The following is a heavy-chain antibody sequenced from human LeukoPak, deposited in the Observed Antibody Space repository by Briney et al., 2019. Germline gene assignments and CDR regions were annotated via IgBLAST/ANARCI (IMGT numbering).Heavy chain of an antibody. CDR1: GFIFSDFS. J-gene: IGHJ4*02. CDR2: MTEYGTEI. V-gene: IGHV3-7*01. Sequence: PGGSLRLSCGASGFIFSDFSMSWVRQTPGKGLEWVAKMTEYGTEIFYVDSVKGRFTISRDNAKNLLYLQMNSLRAEDTAVYYCAKGSSGYSGYFDYWGQGTLVTVSS. D-gene: IGHD3-22*01. CDR3: AKGSSGYSGYFDY.